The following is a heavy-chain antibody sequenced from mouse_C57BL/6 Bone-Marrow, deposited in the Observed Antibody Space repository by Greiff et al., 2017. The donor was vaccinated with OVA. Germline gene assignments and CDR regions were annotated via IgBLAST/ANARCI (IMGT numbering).Heavy chain of an antibody. D-gene: IGHD1-1*01. J-gene: IGHJ1*03. CDR2: IYPGDGDT. V-gene: IGHV1-82*01. CDR1: GYAFSSSW. CDR3: ARGAYYYGSYWYFDV. Sequence: QVHVKQSGPELVKPGASVKISCKASGYAFSSSWMNWVKQRPGKGLEWIGRIYPGDGDTNYNGKFKGKATLTADKSSSTAYMQLSSLTSEDSAVYFCARGAYYYGSYWYFDVWGTGTTVTVSS.